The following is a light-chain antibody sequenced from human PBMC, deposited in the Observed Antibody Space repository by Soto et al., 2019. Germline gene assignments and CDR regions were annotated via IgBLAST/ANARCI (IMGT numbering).Light chain of an antibody. J-gene: IGLJ1*01. Sequence: QSVLTQPPSVSAAPGQKVTISCSGSSSNIWGNSVSWYQQLPGTAPKLLIYDDDKRPSGIPDRFSGSKSGTSATLGITGFQTGDEADYYCGSWDSSLSAYVFATGTKVTVL. CDR1: SSNIWGNS. CDR2: DDD. V-gene: IGLV1-51*01. CDR3: GSWDSSLSAYV.